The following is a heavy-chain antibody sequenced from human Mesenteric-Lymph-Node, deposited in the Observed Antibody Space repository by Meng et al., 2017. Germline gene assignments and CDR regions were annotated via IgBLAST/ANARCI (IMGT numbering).Heavy chain of an antibody. J-gene: IGHJ2*01. CDR3: ARVGWRQWSFDL. V-gene: IGHV4-4*02. CDR2: IYHSGST. CDR1: GGSMSSTNW. D-gene: IGHD5-18*01. Sequence: VRRLGSGPGLVKPSGTISLTGAVSGGSMSSTNWWSWVRQPPGKGLEWIGEIYHSGSTNYNPSLKSRVSISVDTSKNQFSLKLSSVTPEDTAVYYCARVGWRQWSFDLWGRGTLVTVSS.